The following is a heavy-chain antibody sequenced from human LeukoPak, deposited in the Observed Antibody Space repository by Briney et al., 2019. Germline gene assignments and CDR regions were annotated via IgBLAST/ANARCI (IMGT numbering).Heavy chain of an antibody. J-gene: IGHJ4*02. CDR1: GFTFSNAW. D-gene: IGHD2-21*01. CDR3: TSHSSFSILAN. V-gene: IGHV3-15*01. CDR2: IKSKTDGGTT. Sequence: GGSLSHSCAASGFTFSNAWMSWVRQAPGQGLEWVGRIKSKTDGGTTDYAAPVKGRFTISRDDSKNTLYLQMNSLKTEDTAVYYCTSHSSFSILANWGERGIVSVSS.